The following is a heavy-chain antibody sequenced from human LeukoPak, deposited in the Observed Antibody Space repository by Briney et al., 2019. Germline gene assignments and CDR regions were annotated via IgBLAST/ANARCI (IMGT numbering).Heavy chain of an antibody. CDR2: ISYDGSNR. Sequence: GGSLRLSCAASGFTFSDYAMHWVRQAPGKGLEWVAVISYDGSNRYYADSVKGRFTISRDNSKYTLYLQMNSLRAEDTAVYYCARDLYRIVVVPHYFDYWGQGTLVTVSS. D-gene: IGHD3-22*01. CDR3: ARDLYRIVVVPHYFDY. J-gene: IGHJ4*02. V-gene: IGHV3-30*04. CDR1: GFTFSDYA.